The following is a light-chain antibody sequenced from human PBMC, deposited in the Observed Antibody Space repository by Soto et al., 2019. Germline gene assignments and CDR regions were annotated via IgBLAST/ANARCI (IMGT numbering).Light chain of an antibody. V-gene: IGLV1-40*01. CDR3: QSYDSILTGSV. Sequence: QPVLTQPPSVSGAPGQTVTISCTGSSSNIGAGYDVHWYQQVPGTAPKLVLYGNTNRPSGVPDRFSGSKSGSSASLAITGLQAEDEADYYCQSYDSILTGSVFGTGTKVTVL. J-gene: IGLJ1*01. CDR1: SSNIGAGYD. CDR2: GNT.